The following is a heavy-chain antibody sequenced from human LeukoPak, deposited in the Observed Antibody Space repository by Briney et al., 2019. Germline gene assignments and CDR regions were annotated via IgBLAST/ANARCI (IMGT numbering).Heavy chain of an antibody. J-gene: IGHJ5*02. D-gene: IGHD3-3*01. CDR1: GFTFSSYW. Sequence: GGSLRLSCAASGFTFSSYWMHWVRQAPGKGLVWVSRINSDGSSTSYADSVKGRFTISRDNAKNTLYLQMNSLRAEDTAGYYCARTPGYDFWSGQGGFDPWGQGTLVTVSS. CDR2: INSDGSST. CDR3: ARTPGYDFWSGQGGFDP. V-gene: IGHV3-74*01.